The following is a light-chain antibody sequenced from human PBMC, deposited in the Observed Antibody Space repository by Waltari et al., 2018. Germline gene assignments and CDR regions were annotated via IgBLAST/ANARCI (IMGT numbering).Light chain of an antibody. Sequence: IVMTQSPVSLAVSLGERATINCKSSQSVLYNSNNKNYLAWFQQKLGQPPKLLIYWASTRDAGVPDRFSGIGSGTEFALTSSSLLAEDVAVYYCQRYYRTPCTFGQGTKREIK. V-gene: IGKV4-1*01. CDR2: WAS. CDR3: QRYYRTPCT. J-gene: IGKJ2*02. CDR1: QSVLYNSNNKNY.